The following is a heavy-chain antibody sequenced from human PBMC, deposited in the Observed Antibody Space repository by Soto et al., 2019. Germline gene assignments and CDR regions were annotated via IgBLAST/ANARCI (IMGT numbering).Heavy chain of an antibody. CDR3: AKEFVPSGTYYYYGMDV. D-gene: IGHD3-3*01. J-gene: IGHJ6*02. CDR1: GFTFSSYA. V-gene: IGHV3-23*01. CDR2: ISGSGGST. Sequence: EVQLLESGGGLVQPGGSLRLSCAASGFTFSSYAMSWVRQAPGKGLEWVSAISGSGGSTYYADSVKGRFTISRDNSKNTLYLQMNSLRAEDTAVYYCAKEFVPSGTYYYYGMDVWGQGTTVTVSS.